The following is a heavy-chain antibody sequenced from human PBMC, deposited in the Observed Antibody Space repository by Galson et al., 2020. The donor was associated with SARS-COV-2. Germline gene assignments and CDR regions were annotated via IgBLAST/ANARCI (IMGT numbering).Heavy chain of an antibody. CDR3: AGSQGTLDLYGMDV. CDR2: IYYSGST. CDR1: GGSISSYY. Sequence: SETLSLTCTVSGGSISSYYWSWIRQPPGKGLEWIGYIYYSGSTNYNPSLKSRVTISVDTSKNQFSLKLSSVTAADTAVYYCAGSQGTLDLYGMDVWGLGTTVTVFS. V-gene: IGHV4-59*01. J-gene: IGHJ6*02. D-gene: IGHD3-3*01.